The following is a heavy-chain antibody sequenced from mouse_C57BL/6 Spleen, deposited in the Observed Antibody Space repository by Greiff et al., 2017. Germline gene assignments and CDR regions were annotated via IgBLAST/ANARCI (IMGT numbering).Heavy chain of an antibody. J-gene: IGHJ4*01. CDR1: GYTFTSYW. CDR3: AKGSYGNYPLLSIDY. V-gene: IGHV1-61*01. D-gene: IGHD2-1*01. CDR2: IYPSDSET. Sequence: QVQLQQPGAELVRPGSSVKLSCKASGYTFTSYWMDWVKQRPGQGLEWIGNIYPSDSETHYNQKFKDKATLTVDKSSSTAYMQLSSLTSEDSSVYYCAKGSYGNYPLLSIDYWGQGTSVTVSS.